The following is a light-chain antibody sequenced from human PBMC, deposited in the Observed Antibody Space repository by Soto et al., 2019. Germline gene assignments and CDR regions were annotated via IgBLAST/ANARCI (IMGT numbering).Light chain of an antibody. V-gene: IGLV1-40*01. Sequence: QSVLTQPPSVSGAPGQRVTISCTGSSSNIGAGYDVHWYQQLPGTAPKLLIYGNINRPSGVPDRFSGSKSGTSASLAITGLQAEGEADYYCQSYDSSLSADYVFGTGTKVTVL. J-gene: IGLJ1*01. CDR1: SSNIGAGYD. CDR3: QSYDSSLSADYV. CDR2: GNI.